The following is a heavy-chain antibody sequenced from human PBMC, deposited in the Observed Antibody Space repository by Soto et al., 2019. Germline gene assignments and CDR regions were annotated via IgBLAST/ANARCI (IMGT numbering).Heavy chain of an antibody. J-gene: IGHJ6*01. D-gene: IGHD3-22*01. CDR3: ARTDRAIFYGRDV. Sequence: TLSLTCAVYGGSFSAYYWSWIRQPPGKGLEWIGEIDHSGSTNYNPSLESRVTISVDTSKNQFSLKVSSVTAADTAVYHCARTDRAIFYGRDVWGQG. CDR2: IDHSGST. V-gene: IGHV4-34*01. CDR1: GGSFSAYY.